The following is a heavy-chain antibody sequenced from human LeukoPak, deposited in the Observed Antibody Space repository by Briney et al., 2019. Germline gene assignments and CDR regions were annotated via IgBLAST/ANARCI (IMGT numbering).Heavy chain of an antibody. V-gene: IGHV1-69*05. J-gene: IGHJ4*02. D-gene: IGHD1-26*01. Sequence: SVKVSCKASGGTFISYAISWVRQAPGQGLEWMGGIIPIFGTANYAQKFQGRVTITTDESTSTAYMELSSLRSEDTAVYYCASSGSYGVWYFDYWGKGTLVTVSS. CDR2: IIPIFGTA. CDR3: ASSGSYGVWYFDY. CDR1: GGTFISYA.